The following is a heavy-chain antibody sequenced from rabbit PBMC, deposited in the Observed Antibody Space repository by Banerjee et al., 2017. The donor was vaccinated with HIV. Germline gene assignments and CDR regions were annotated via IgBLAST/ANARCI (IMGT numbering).Heavy chain of an antibody. D-gene: IGHD6-1*01. Sequence: QEQLVESGGGLVRPEGSLKLSCKASGFSFSNKAVMCWVRQAPGEGLEWIACINAVTGKAVYASWAKGRFTFSKTSSTTVTLQMTSLTAADTATYFCVREAGYGGYGDGNLWGPGTLVTVS. J-gene: IGHJ4*01. CDR3: VREAGYGGYGDGNL. CDR2: INAVTGKA. V-gene: IGHV1S45*01. CDR1: GFSFSNKAV.